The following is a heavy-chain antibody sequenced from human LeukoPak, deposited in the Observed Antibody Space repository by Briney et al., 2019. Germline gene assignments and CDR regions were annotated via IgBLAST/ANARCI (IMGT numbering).Heavy chain of an antibody. V-gene: IGHV3-30*14. Sequence: GGSLRLSCAASGFTFRSFVMHWVRQAPGKGLEWVAAISYEDGSNKYYADSVKGRFSISRDNSKNTLYLQMNSLRAEDTAVYYCARERRYYYDSSGPLGYWGQGTLVTVSS. CDR1: GFTFRSFV. J-gene: IGHJ4*02. D-gene: IGHD3-22*01. CDR2: ISYEDGSNK. CDR3: ARERRYYYDSSGPLGY.